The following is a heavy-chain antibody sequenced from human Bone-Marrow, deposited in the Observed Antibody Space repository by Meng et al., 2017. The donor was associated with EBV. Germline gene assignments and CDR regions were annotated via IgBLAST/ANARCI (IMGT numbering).Heavy chain of an antibody. V-gene: IGHV1-69*01. D-gene: IGHD3-10*01. Sequence: QVQLVESGAEVKKPGSSVKVSCKTSGGTFSSDAISWVRQAPGQGLVWLGGLIPMSGATYYAQNFQGRVTITADESTSTHYMELSNLRSEDTAMYYCASESGRGFTPDYWGQGTLVTVSS. CDR1: GGTFSSDA. CDR3: ASESGRGFTPDY. J-gene: IGHJ4*02. CDR2: LIPMSGAT.